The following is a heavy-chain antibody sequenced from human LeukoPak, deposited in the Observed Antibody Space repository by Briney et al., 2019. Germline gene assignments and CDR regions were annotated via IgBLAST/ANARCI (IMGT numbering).Heavy chain of an antibody. Sequence: SETLSLSCTVSGASTSHFYWNWIRQPPGKGLEWIGYMHNSGSSKHNHSLKSRLTISIDTSKNQLSLQLASVTAADTAIYYCARSAEWLRNAFDIWGQGTMVSVSS. CDR1: GASTSHFY. CDR3: ARSAEWLRNAFDI. D-gene: IGHD5-12*01. V-gene: IGHV4-4*08. J-gene: IGHJ3*02. CDR2: MHNSGSS.